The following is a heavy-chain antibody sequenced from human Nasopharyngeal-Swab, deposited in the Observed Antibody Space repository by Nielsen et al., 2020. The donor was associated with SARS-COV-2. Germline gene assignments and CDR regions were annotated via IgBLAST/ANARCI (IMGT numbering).Heavy chain of an antibody. J-gene: IGHJ4*02. V-gene: IGHV4-39*07. D-gene: IGHD6-19*01. CDR3: ARGLAHHSSGWYY. Sequence: RQAPGKGLEWIGSIYYSGSTYYNPSLKSRVTISVDKSKNQFSLKLSSVTAADTAVYYCARGLAHHSSGWYYWGQGTLVTVSS. CDR2: IYYSGST.